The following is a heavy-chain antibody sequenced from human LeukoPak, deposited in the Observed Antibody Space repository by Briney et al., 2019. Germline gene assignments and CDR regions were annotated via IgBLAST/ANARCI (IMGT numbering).Heavy chain of an antibody. V-gene: IGHV3-33*01. CDR3: ARTRGLAALDY. Sequence: GRSLRLSCAASGFTFSNYGMHWVRQAPGKGLEWVAVIWNDGSNKYYADSVKGRFTVSKDNSKNTLYLQMNSLRAEDTAIYYCARTRGLAALDYWGQGTLVTVSS. CDR1: GFTFSNYG. D-gene: IGHD6-6*01. J-gene: IGHJ4*02. CDR2: IWNDGSNK.